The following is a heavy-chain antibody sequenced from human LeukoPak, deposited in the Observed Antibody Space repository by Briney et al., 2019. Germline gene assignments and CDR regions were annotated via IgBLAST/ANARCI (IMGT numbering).Heavy chain of an antibody. V-gene: IGHV4-34*01. J-gene: IGHJ6*04. D-gene: IGHD4-23*01. CDR3: ARGWMMDGAVTYCYNGLDV. Sequence: PSDTLSLTHAVYGGCFSGYYWSWIRQPPGKGLEWIGEINHSGSTNYNPSLKSRVTISVDTSKNQFSLKLSSVTAADTAVYYCARGWMMDGAVTYCYNGLDVWGKGTTVTVSS. CDR2: INHSGST. CDR1: GGCFSGYY.